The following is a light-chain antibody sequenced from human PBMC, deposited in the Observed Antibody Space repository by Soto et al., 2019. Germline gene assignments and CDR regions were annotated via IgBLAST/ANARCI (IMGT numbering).Light chain of an antibody. J-gene: IGKJ1*01. V-gene: IGKV3-15*01. CDR2: AAS. CDR1: ESVSTN. CDR3: QQYSIWRT. Sequence: EIEMTKSPATLSLAPGERVTLSCRASESVSTNLAWYQQKAGQAPRLLIYAASTRATGIPARFSGSGSGTEFTLTISSLQCEDFAVYYCQQYSIWRTFGQGTKVEIK.